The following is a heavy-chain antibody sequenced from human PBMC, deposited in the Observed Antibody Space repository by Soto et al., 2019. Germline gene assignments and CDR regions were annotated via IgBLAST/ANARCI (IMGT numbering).Heavy chain of an antibody. J-gene: IGHJ4*02. CDR3: AHKGYSGYDLQYTFDY. V-gene: IGHV2-5*02. Sequence: QITLKESGPTLVKPTQTLTLTCTFSGFSLSTSGVGVGWIRQPPGKALEWLALIYWDDDKRYSPSLKSRLTITKDTYKNQVVLTMTTMDPVDTATYYCAHKGYSGYDLQYTFDYWGQGTLVTVSS. D-gene: IGHD5-12*01. CDR1: GFSLSTSGVG. CDR2: IYWDDDK.